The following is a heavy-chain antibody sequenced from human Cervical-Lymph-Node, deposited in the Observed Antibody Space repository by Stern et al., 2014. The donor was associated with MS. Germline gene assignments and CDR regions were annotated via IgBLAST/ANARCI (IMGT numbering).Heavy chain of an antibody. D-gene: IGHD3-22*01. CDR1: GGPFSSYA. Sequence: VQLEESGAEVKKPGSSVKVSCKASGGPFSSYAISWVRQAPGQGLEWMGGIVPIFGTANYAHKFQGRVTITADESTSTAYMELSSLRSEDTAVYYCAREFSYDSSGYYFYYWGQGTLVTVSS. J-gene: IGHJ4*02. V-gene: IGHV1-69*01. CDR2: IVPIFGTA. CDR3: AREFSYDSSGYYFYY.